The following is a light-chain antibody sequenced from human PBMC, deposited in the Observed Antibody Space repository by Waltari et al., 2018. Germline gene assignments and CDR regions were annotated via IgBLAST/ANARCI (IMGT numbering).Light chain of an antibody. Sequence: QSALTQPASVSGSPGQSCTISCTGTSSDVGGYNHVSWYQQHPGKAPKLMIYDVSHRPSGVSNRFSGSKSGNTASLTISGLQAEDEADYYCSSYTSSSIVVFGGGTKLTVL. CDR3: SSYTSSSIVV. J-gene: IGLJ2*01. V-gene: IGLV2-14*03. CDR1: SSDVGGYNH. CDR2: DVS.